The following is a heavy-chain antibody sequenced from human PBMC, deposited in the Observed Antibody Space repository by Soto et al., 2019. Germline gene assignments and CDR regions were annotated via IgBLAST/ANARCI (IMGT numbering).Heavy chain of an antibody. V-gene: IGHV1-69*13. Sequence: GASVKVSCKASGGTFSSYAISWVRQAPGQGLEWMGGIIPIFGTANYAQKFQGRVTITADESTSTAYMELSSLRSEDTAVYYCARPGGGYSYGYGAFDIWGQGPMVTVSS. D-gene: IGHD5-18*01. CDR2: IIPIFGTA. J-gene: IGHJ3*02. CDR3: ARPGGGYSYGYGAFDI. CDR1: GGTFSSYA.